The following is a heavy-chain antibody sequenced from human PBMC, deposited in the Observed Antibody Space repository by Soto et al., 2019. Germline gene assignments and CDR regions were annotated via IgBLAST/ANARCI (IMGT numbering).Heavy chain of an antibody. D-gene: IGHD5-18*01. CDR3: ARTSMQSRGYSYGHGGMDV. Sequence: GESLKISCKGSGYGFTSYWISWVRQMPGKGLEWMGRIDPSDSYTNYSPSFQGHVTISADKYISTAYLQWSSLKASDTAMYYCARTSMQSRGYSYGHGGMDVWGQGTTVTVSS. CDR1: GYGFTSYW. J-gene: IGHJ6*02. CDR2: IDPSDSYT. V-gene: IGHV5-10-1*01.